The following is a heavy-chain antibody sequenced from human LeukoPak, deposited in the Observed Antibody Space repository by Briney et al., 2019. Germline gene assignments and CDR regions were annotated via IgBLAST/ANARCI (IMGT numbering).Heavy chain of an antibody. Sequence: GGSLRLSCAASGFTFSSYAMSWVRQAPGKGLEWVSAISGSGGSTYYADSVKGRFTISRDNSKNTLYLQMNSLRAEDTAVYYCAKEGRGWYYYDSSGPDYWGQGTLGTVSS. D-gene: IGHD3-22*01. V-gene: IGHV3-23*01. CDR3: AKEGRGWYYYDSSGPDY. J-gene: IGHJ4*02. CDR2: ISGSGGST. CDR1: GFTFSSYA.